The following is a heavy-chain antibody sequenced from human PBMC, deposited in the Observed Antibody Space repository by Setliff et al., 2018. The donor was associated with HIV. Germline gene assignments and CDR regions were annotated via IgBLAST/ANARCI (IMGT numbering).Heavy chain of an antibody. CDR2: MNPNSGNT. CDR1: GYTFTSYD. Sequence: ASVKVSCKVTGYTFTSYDINWVRQATGQGLEWMGWMNPNSGNTGYAQKFQGRVTMTRNTSISTAYMELSSLRSEDTAVYYCARGQYYNFWSGFTTVYYYMDVGGKGTTVTVSS. J-gene: IGHJ6*03. CDR3: ARGQYYNFWSGFTTVYYYMDV. D-gene: IGHD3-3*01. V-gene: IGHV1-8*01.